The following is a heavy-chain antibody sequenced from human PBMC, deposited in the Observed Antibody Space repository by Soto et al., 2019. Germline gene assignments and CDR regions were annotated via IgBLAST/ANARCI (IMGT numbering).Heavy chain of an antibody. J-gene: IGHJ4*02. CDR2: ISYDGSNK. CDR1: GFTFSSYA. Sequence: QVQLVESGGGVVQPGRSPRLSCAASGFTFSSYAMHWVRQAPGKGLEWVAVISYDGSNKYYADSVKGRFTISRDNSKNTLYLQMNSLRAEDTAVYYCARVGAAAGPFDYWGQGTLVTVSS. CDR3: ARVGAAAGPFDY. V-gene: IGHV3-30-3*01. D-gene: IGHD6-13*01.